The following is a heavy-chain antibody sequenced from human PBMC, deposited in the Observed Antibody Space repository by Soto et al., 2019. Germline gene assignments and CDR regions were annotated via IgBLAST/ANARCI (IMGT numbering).Heavy chain of an antibody. J-gene: IGHJ4*02. V-gene: IGHV1-69*13. Sequence: SVKVCFMASSGTFISYGISWVRQAPGQGLEWMGGIIPIFGTANYAQKFQGRVTITADESTSTAYMELSSLRSEDTAVYYCARFGFGDTAMVFFDYWGQGTLVTVSS. CDR3: ARFGFGDTAMVFFDY. CDR2: IIPIFGTA. CDR1: SGTFISYG. D-gene: IGHD5-18*01.